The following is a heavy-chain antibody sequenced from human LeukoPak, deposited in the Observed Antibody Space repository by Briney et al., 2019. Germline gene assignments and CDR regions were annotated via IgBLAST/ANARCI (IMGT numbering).Heavy chain of an antibody. V-gene: IGHV1-18*01. CDR2: ISAYNGNT. D-gene: IGHD4-17*01. CDR1: GYTFTRYG. Sequence: GASVKVSCKASGYTFTRYGFRWVRQAPGQGLEWMGWISAYNGNTNYAQKPQGRVTMTTDTSTSTAYMELRSLRSDDTAVYYCAATPDYGDYVDYWGQGTLVTVSS. CDR3: AATPDYGDYVDY. J-gene: IGHJ4*02.